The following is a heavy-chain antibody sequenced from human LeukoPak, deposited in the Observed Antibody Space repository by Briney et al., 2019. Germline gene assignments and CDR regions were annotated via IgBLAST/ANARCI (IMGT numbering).Heavy chain of an antibody. CDR2: MYFGERT. V-gene: IGHV4-59*01. CDR3: ARIPGDRPDD. D-gene: IGHD7-27*01. J-gene: IGHJ4*02. CDR1: GASMTSYY. Sequence: SETLSLTCTVSGASMTSYYWTWIRQPPGKGLEWVGYMYFGERTNYNPSLKSRATVSIDTSKKQFSLNLKSVTAADTAVYYCARIPGDRPDDWGQGTLVTVS.